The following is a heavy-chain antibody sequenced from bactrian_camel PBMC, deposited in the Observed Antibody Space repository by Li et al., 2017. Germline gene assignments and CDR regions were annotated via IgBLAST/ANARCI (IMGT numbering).Heavy chain of an antibody. J-gene: IGHJ4*01. CDR1: GFTFSNAA. CDR3: AAGHPPPSTMMY. V-gene: IGHV3S31*01. Sequence: DVQLVESGGGFVQPGGSLRLSCAAAGFTFSNAAMTWVRQAPGKGLEWVSRISTTGTGTYYADSVKGRFIISRDNAEHTLYLQMNSLKTEDTAVYYCAAGHPPPSTMMYWGQGTQVTVS. CDR2: ISTTGTGT.